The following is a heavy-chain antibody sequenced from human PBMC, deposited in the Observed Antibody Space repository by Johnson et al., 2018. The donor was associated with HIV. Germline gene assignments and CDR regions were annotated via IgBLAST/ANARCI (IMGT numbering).Heavy chain of an antibody. D-gene: IGHD2-8*01. J-gene: IGHJ3*02. CDR1: GFTFSRYW. CDR3: ARVMQADAFDI. V-gene: IGHV3-74*02. Sequence: VQLVESGGGLVQPGGSLRLSCAASGFTFSRYWMHWVRQAPGKGLVWVSRINSDGSSTSYADSVKGRFTISRDNAKNSLYLQMNSLRAEDTAVYYCARVMQADAFDIWGQGTMVTVSS. CDR2: INSDGSST.